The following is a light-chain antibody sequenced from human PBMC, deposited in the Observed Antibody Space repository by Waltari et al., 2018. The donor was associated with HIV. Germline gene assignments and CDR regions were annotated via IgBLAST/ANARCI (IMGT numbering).Light chain of an antibody. CDR3: QSYDKSLSGLWV. CDR1: NSNIRAGYD. CDR2: GDP. Sequence: SVLTQPPSVSGTPGQALSIPCGGNNSNIRAGYDVHWSRQSQGPAPKPVLYGDPIRPSGVPDRFSGSRSGNSVSLDITGLRAEDEGDYYCQSYDKSLSGLWVFGGGTKLTVL. V-gene: IGLV1-40*01. J-gene: IGLJ3*02.